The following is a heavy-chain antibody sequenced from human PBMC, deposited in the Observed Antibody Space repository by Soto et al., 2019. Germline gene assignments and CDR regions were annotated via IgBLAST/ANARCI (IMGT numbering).Heavy chain of an antibody. D-gene: IGHD3-22*01. CDR1: GYTFTGYY. V-gene: IGHV1-2*02. Sequence: GASVKVSCKASGYTFTGYYMHWVRQAPGQGLEWMGWINPNSGGTNYAQKFQGRGTMTRDTSISTAYMELSRLRSDDTAVYYCAKRHYYDSSGYLNWGQVSLVTVSS. CDR3: AKRHYYDSSGYLN. J-gene: IGHJ4*02. CDR2: INPNSGGT.